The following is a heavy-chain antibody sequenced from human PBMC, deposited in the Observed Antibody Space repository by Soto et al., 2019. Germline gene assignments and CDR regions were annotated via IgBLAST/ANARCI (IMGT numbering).Heavy chain of an antibody. J-gene: IGHJ4*02. D-gene: IGHD1-1*01. V-gene: IGHV4-39*01. CDR2: IYYSGST. CDR1: GGSISRNSYY. Sequence: QMQLQESGPGLVKPSETLSLTCTVSGGSISRNSYYWGWIRQPPGKGLEWIGSIYYSGSTYYNPSLKGRVTISVDTSKNQFSLKLSSVTDADTAVYYCARHDWNGVDYWGQGTLVTVTS. CDR3: ARHDWNGVDY.